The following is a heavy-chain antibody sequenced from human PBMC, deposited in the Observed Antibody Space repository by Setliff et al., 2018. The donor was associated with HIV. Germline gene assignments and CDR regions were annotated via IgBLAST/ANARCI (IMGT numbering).Heavy chain of an antibody. Sequence: PGGSLRLSCAASGFRFRSDWMSWVRQAPGKGLESVANVKQDGTETLYVDSVKGRFTISRDNTKNSLYLQMNSLRAEDTAVYYCARDPRSGWYLGFFDYWGQGTLVTVSS. V-gene: IGHV3-7*01. J-gene: IGHJ4*02. CDR3: ARDPRSGWYLGFFDY. CDR2: VKQDGTET. CDR1: GFRFRSDW. D-gene: IGHD6-19*01.